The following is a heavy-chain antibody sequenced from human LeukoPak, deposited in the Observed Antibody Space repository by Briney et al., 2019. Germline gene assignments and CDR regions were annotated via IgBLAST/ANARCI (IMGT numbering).Heavy chain of an antibody. CDR3: ARVGGWGYGSGSYYYFDC. V-gene: IGHV4-4*02. J-gene: IGHJ4*02. CDR1: GGSISSSNW. Sequence: SETLSLTCAVTGGSISSSNWWSWVRQPPGKGLEWIGEIYHSGSTNYNPSPKSRVTISVDKSKNQFSLKLSSVTAADTAVYYCARVGGWGYGSGSYYYFDCWGQGTLVTVSS. D-gene: IGHD3-10*01. CDR2: IYHSGST.